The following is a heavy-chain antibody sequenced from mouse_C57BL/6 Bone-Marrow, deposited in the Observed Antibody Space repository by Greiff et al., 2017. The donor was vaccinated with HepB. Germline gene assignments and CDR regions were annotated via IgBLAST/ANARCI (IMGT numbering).Heavy chain of an antibody. J-gene: IGHJ1*03. CDR3: AKFGDYTYWHIDV. D-gene: IGHD2-13*01. V-gene: IGHV1-39*01. CDR1: GYSFPDYN. CDR2: INPNYGTT. Sequence: VQLQQSGPELVKPGASVKISCKASGYSFPDYNMSWVMQSNGKSLEWIGVINPNYGTTSYNQKFKGKATLTVDQSSSTAYMQLNSLTSEDSAVYYCAKFGDYTYWHIDVWGTGTPATVSS.